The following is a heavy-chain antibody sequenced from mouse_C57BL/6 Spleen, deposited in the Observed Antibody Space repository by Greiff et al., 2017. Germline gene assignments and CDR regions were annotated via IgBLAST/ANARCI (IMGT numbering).Heavy chain of an antibody. CDR1: GYTFTDYE. V-gene: IGHV1-15*01. CDR3: TKFYYYGSSYSWFAY. J-gene: IGHJ3*01. Sequence: QVHVKQSGAELVRPGASVTLSCKASGYTFTDYEMHWVKQTPVHGLEWIGAIDPETGGTAYNQKFKGKAILTADKSSSTAYMELRSLTSEDSAVYYCTKFYYYGSSYSWFAYWGQGTLVTVSA. D-gene: IGHD1-1*01. CDR2: IDPETGGT.